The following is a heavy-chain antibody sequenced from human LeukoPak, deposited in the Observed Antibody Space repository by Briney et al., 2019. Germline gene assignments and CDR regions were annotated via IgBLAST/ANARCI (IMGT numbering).Heavy chain of an antibody. Sequence: ASVKVSYKASGYTFTSYGISWVRQAPGQGLEWMGWISAYNGNTNYAQKLQGRVTMTTDTSTSTAYMELRSLRSDDTAVYYCARDLRIGYCSSTSCSPKAGYFDYWGQGTLVTVSS. CDR3: ARDLRIGYCSSTSCSPKAGYFDY. J-gene: IGHJ4*02. D-gene: IGHD2-2*01. CDR2: ISAYNGNT. V-gene: IGHV1-18*01. CDR1: GYTFTSYG.